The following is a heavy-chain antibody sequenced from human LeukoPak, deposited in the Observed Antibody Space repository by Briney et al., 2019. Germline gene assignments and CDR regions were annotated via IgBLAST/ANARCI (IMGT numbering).Heavy chain of an antibody. CDR2: ISYSGNA. J-gene: IGHJ4*02. V-gene: IGHV4-39*01. CDR1: GASIITTNYY. D-gene: IGHD4-11*01. CDR3: ARNLGQTWGTVTTDLWYFDH. Sequence: SETLSLTCTVSGASIITTNYYWGWIRQPPGKGLEWIRSISYSGNAYYNPSLRSRLSISMDASKNQFSLKVRSVTAADTAVYYCARNLGQTWGTVTTDLWYFDHWGQGTLVPVSS.